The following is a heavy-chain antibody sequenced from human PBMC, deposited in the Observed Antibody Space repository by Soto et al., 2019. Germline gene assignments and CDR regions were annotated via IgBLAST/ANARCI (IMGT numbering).Heavy chain of an antibody. V-gene: IGHV3-30*18. CDR2: ISYDGSNK. CDR3: SKDGCGGDCYSPPYYFGH. J-gene: IGHJ4*02. D-gene: IGHD2-21*02. CDR1: GFTFSSYG. Sequence: QVQLVESGGGVVQPGRSLRLSCAASGFTFSSYGMHWVRQAPGKGLEWVAVISYDGSNKYYADSVKGRFTISRDNSKNTLYLQINNLRAEDTAVYYCSKDGCGGDCYSPPYYFGHWGQGTLVTVSS.